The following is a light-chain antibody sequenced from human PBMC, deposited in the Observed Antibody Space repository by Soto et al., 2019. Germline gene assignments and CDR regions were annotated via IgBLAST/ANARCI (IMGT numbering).Light chain of an antibody. CDR3: QQYGSSSWT. CDR2: GTS. J-gene: IGKJ1*01. V-gene: IGKV3-20*01. Sequence: EIVLTQSPGTLSLSPGEKATPSCRARQSVSSSYLAWYQQKPGQAPRLLIYGTSSRATAIPDRFSGSGSGTDFTLTISRLEPEDFAVYYCQQYGSSSWTFGQGTEV. CDR1: QSVSSSY.